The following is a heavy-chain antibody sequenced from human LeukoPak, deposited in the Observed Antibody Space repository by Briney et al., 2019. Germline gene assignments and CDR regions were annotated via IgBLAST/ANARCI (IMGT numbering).Heavy chain of an antibody. D-gene: IGHD1-26*01. Sequence: VQPGRSLRLSCAASGFTFSSYGMHWVRQAPGKGLEWVAVISYDGSNKYYADPVKGRFTISRDNSKNTLYLQMNSLRAEDTAVYYCARGPPGGSLYYFDYWGQGTLVTVSS. V-gene: IGHV3-30*03. CDR2: ISYDGSNK. CDR1: GFTFSSYG. J-gene: IGHJ4*02. CDR3: ARGPPGGSLYYFDY.